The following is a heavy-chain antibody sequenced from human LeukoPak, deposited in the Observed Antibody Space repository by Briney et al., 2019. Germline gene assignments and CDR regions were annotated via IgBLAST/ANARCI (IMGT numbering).Heavy chain of an antibody. V-gene: IGHV3-53*01. CDR3: ARFYSSGSFGAFDI. Sequence: GGSLRLSCAPSGFTISSNYMSWVRQAPGKGLEWVSIIYSNGSTYYADSMKGRFTISRDNSKNTLYLQMNSLRAEDTAVYYCARFYSSGSFGAFDIWGQGTMVTVSS. CDR1: GFTISSNY. D-gene: IGHD6-19*01. CDR2: IYSNGST. J-gene: IGHJ3*02.